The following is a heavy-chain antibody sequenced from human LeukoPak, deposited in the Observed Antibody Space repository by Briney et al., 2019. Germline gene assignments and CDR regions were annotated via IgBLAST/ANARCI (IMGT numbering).Heavy chain of an antibody. CDR3: ARAFPYCSGGSCYYRETNGYYFDY. J-gene: IGHJ4*02. Sequence: SVKVSCKASGGTFSSYGISWVRQAPGQGLEWMGRIIPILGIASYAQKFQGRVTMTRDTSTSTVYMELSSLRSEDTAVYYCARAFPYCSGGSCYYRETNGYYFDYWGQGTLVTVSS. V-gene: IGHV1-69*04. CDR2: IIPILGIA. CDR1: GGTFSSYG. D-gene: IGHD2-15*01.